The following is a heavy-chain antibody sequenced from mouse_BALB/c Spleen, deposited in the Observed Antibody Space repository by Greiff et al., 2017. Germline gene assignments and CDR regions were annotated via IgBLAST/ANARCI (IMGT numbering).Heavy chain of an antibody. CDR1: GYTFTSYW. CDR2: INPSTGYT. CDR3: ARGGGGLPWFDD. D-gene: IGHD2-1*01. J-gene: IGHJ3*01. V-gene: IGHV1-7*01. Sequence: QVQLQQSGAELAKPGASVKMSCKASGYTFTSYWMHWVKQRPGQGLEWIGYINPSTGYTEYNQNFKDKATLTADKSSSTAYMQLSSLTSADSAVYYCARGGGGLPWFDDWGEGTLVTVSA.